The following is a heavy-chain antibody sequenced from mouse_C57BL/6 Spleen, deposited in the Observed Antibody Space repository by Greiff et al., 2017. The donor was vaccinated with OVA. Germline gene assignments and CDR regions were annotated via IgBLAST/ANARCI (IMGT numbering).Heavy chain of an antibody. J-gene: IGHJ4*01. Sequence: QVQLQQPGAELVTPGASVKVSCKASGYTFTSYWMHWVKQRPGQGLEWIGRIHPSDSDTNYNQKFKGKATLTVDKSSSTAYMQLSSLTSEDSAFYYCAIEDYDYDDYAMDYWGQGTSVTVSS. D-gene: IGHD2-4*01. V-gene: IGHV1-74*01. CDR2: IHPSDSDT. CDR1: GYTFTSYW. CDR3: AIEDYDYDDYAMDY.